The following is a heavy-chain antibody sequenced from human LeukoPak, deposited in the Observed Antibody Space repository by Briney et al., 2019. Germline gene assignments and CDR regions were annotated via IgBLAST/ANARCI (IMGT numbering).Heavy chain of an antibody. CDR3: ARHADGQAAADEPIDY. V-gene: IGHV4-39*01. Sequence: PSETLSLTCTVSGGSISSSSYYWSWIRQPPGKGLEWIGEINHSGSANYIPSLKSRVTISVDTSKNQFSLKLSSVTAADTAVYYCARHADGQAAADEPIDYWGQGTLVTVSS. CDR1: GGSISSSSYY. CDR2: INHSGSA. J-gene: IGHJ4*02. D-gene: IGHD6-13*01.